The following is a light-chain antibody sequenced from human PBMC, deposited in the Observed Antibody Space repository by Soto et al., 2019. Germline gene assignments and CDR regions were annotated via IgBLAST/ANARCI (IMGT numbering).Light chain of an antibody. CDR1: ESVKDSQ. J-gene: IGKJ1*01. CDR2: AVS. Sequence: EIVLTQSPGTLSLSPGERATLSCRASESVKDSQLAWYQQKPGQAPRLLIYAVSSRATGIPDRFSGSGSGADFTLTISRLEPEDFAVYYCQQYGSTRWTFGQGTKVDIK. V-gene: IGKV3-20*01. CDR3: QQYGSTRWT.